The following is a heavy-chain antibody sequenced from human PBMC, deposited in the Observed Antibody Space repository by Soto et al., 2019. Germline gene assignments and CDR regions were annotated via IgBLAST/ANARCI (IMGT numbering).Heavy chain of an antibody. CDR1: GYTFTGYY. J-gene: IGHJ6*02. Sequence: GASVKVSCKASGYTFTGYYMHWVRQAPGQGLEWMGWINPNSGGTNYAQKFQGWVTMTRDTSISAAYMELSRLRSDDTAVYYCARVGYYDSCGYYTPSGYYYGMDVWGQGFTVTVSS. CDR3: ARVGYYDSCGYYTPSGYYYGMDV. D-gene: IGHD3-22*01. CDR2: INPNSGGT. V-gene: IGHV1-2*04.